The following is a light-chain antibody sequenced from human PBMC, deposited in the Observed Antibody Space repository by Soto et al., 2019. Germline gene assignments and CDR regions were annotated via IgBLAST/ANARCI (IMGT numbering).Light chain of an antibody. Sequence: DIQMTQSPSSLSASVGDSATITCQARQDIKNYLNWYQQKPGKAPKLLIYEASNLETGVPSRFSGIGSGRSFTFTISSLQPEDIATYYCQQCDDFITFGGGTRIEIK. CDR2: EAS. CDR3: QQCDDFIT. J-gene: IGKJ4*01. V-gene: IGKV1-33*01. CDR1: QDIKNY.